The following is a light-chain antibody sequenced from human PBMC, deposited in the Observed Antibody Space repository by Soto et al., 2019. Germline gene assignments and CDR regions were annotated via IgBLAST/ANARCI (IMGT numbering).Light chain of an antibody. CDR3: QQASSFPWT. Sequence: DIQMTQSPSSVSASVGDSVTITCRASQGISTWLAWYQQKPGKAPKLLIYTASRLQSGVPSRFSGSGSGTNFTLTISSLQPEDFATFYCQQASSFPWTFGQGTTVENK. CDR1: QGISTW. V-gene: IGKV1-12*01. J-gene: IGKJ1*01. CDR2: TAS.